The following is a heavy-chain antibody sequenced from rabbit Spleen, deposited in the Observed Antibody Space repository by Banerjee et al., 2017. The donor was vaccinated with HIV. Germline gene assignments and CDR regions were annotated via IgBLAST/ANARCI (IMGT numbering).Heavy chain of an antibody. J-gene: IGHJ4*01. Sequence: QEQLVESGGGLVQPGGSLKLSCKASGFDFSVYGLSWVRQAPGKGLEWIGYIDPIFGRTYYASWVNGRFTISSHNAQNTLSLQLNSLTAADTATYFCASDIHGYGVFDLWGPGTLVTVS. V-gene: IGHV1S47*01. CDR1: GFDFSVYG. D-gene: IGHD6-1*01. CDR3: ASDIHGYGVFDL. CDR2: IDPIFGRT.